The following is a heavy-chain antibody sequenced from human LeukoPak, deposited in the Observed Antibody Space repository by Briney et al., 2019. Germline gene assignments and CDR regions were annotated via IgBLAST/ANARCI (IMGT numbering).Heavy chain of an antibody. CDR1: GFTFSSYA. J-gene: IGHJ3*02. CDR3: ARGKNGSGSYFGAFDI. D-gene: IGHD3-10*01. Sequence: PGGSLRLSCAASGFTFSSYAMHWVRQAPGKGLEWVAVMSYDGSNKYYADSVKGRFTISRDNSKNTLYLQMNSLRAEDTAVYYCARGKNGSGSYFGAFDIWGQGTMVTVSS. CDR2: MSYDGSNK. V-gene: IGHV3-30*04.